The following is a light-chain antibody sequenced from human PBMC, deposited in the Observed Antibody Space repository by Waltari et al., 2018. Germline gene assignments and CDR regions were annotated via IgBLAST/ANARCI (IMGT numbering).Light chain of an antibody. CDR3: GTWDSSLSVVV. Sequence: QPVLTQPPSVSAAAGQKVTISCSGSSSNVGGNYVAWYQHLPRTAPRLLIYETKIRPPGIPDRCSGSKSGTSATVGITGLQTGDEADYYCGTWDSSLSVVVFGGGTKLTVL. CDR2: ETK. V-gene: IGLV1-51*02. J-gene: IGLJ2*01. CDR1: SSNVGGNY.